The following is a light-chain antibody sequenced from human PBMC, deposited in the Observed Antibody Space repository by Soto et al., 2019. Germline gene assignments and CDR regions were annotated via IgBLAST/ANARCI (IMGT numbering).Light chain of an antibody. CDR2: DAS. CDR3: QQRSNWPGT. J-gene: IGKJ4*01. Sequence: EIVLTQSPATLSLSPGERATLSCRASQSVSSYLGWYQQKPGQAPGLLIYDASNRATGIPTRFSGSGSGTDFTLTISSLEPEDFAVYYCQQRSNWPGTFGGGTKVEIK. CDR1: QSVSSY. V-gene: IGKV3-11*01.